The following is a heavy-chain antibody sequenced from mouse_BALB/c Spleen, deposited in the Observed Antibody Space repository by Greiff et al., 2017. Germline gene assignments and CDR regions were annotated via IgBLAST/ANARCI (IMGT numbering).Heavy chain of an antibody. V-gene: IGHV5-12-1*01. CDR3: ARPRQLGLPFAY. D-gene: IGHD3-2*01. CDR2: ISSGGGST. Sequence: EVKLMESGGGLVKPGGSLKLSCAASGFAFSSYDMSWVRQTPEKRLEWVAYISSGGGSTYYPDTVKGRFTISRDNAKNTLYLQMSSLKSEDTAMYYCARPRQLGLPFAYWGQGTLVTVSA. CDR1: GFAFSSYD. J-gene: IGHJ3*01.